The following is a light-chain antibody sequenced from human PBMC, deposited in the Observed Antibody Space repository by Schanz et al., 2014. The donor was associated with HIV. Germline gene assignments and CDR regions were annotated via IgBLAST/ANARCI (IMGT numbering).Light chain of an antibody. CDR2: DAS. V-gene: IGKV1-33*01. CDR3: QQNDNLPFT. CDR1: QDISNY. Sequence: DIQLTPSPSSLSASVGARVTITCQASQDISNYLNWYQQKPGKAPEFLIYDASNLETGVPSRFRGSGSGTDFSFTISSLQPEDIATHYCQQNDNLPFTFGPGTKVDIK. J-gene: IGKJ3*01.